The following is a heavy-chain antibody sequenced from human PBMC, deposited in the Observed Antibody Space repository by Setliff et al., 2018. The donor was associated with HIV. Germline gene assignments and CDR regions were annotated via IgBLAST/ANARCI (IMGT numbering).Heavy chain of an antibody. Sequence: GSLRLSCAASGFLFHTYWMSWVRQAPGKGLEWVSSISGSGGSPYYADSVKGRFTISRDNSKNTLYLQMNSLRAEDTAVYYCAKDLVYYDSSGDLDYWGQGTLVTVSS. CDR2: ISGSGGSP. V-gene: IGHV3-23*01. CDR1: GFLFHTYW. J-gene: IGHJ4*02. D-gene: IGHD3-22*01. CDR3: AKDLVYYDSSGDLDY.